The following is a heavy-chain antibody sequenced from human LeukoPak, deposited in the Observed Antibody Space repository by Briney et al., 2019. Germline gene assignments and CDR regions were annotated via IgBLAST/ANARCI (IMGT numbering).Heavy chain of an antibody. D-gene: IGHD3-22*01. J-gene: IGHJ3*02. CDR3: ARKRITMMLHAFDI. V-gene: IGHV3-21*01. Sequence: PGGSLRLSCAASGFTFSSYSMNWVRQAPGKGLEWVSSISSSSSYIYYADSVKGRFTISRDNAKNSLYLQMNSLRAEDTAVYYCARKRITMMLHAFDIWGQGTMATVSS. CDR2: ISSSSSYI. CDR1: GFTFSSYS.